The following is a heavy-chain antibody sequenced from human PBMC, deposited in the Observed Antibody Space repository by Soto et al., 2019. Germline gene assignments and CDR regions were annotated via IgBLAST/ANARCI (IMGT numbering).Heavy chain of an antibody. CDR3: AHVRSRYYESSLSAY. CDR2: ISGSGGST. V-gene: IGHV3-23*01. J-gene: IGHJ4*02. Sequence: GGSLRLSCAASGFTFSSYALSWVRQAAGKGLEWVSAISGSGGSTYYADSVKGRFTISRDNSKNTLYLQMNSLRAEHTAVYYCAHVRSRYYESSLSAYWGRGTLVTLSS. CDR1: GFTFSSYA. D-gene: IGHD3-22*01.